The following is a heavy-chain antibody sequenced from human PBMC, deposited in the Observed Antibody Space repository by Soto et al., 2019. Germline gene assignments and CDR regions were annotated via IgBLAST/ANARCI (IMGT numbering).Heavy chain of an antibody. Sequence: EVQLLESGGGLIQPGGSLRLSCAASGFTFSSFAMTWVRQAPGKGLQWISSISDGPDGAYYADSVKGRFTISRDNSKNPLSLQMDSLRPDEPALYYCGKGGIGRAPGLDSWGQGTLVTVSS. J-gene: IGHJ4*02. D-gene: IGHD2-21*01. CDR2: ISDGPDGA. CDR1: GFTFSSFA. CDR3: GKGGIGRAPGLDS. V-gene: IGHV3-23*01.